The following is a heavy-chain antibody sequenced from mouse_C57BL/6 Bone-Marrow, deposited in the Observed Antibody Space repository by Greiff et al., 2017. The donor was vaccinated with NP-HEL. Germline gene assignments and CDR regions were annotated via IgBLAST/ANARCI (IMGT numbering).Heavy chain of an antibody. Sequence: VQLQQSGPGLVKPSQSLSLTCSVTGYSITSGYYWNWIRQFPGNKLEWMGYISYDGSNNYNPSLKNRISITRDTSKNQFFLKLNSVTTEDTATYYCARGGYGNYAMDYWGQGTSVTVSS. CDR1: GYSITSGYY. CDR3: ARGGYGNYAMDY. D-gene: IGHD2-1*01. CDR2: ISYDGSN. V-gene: IGHV3-6*01. J-gene: IGHJ4*01.